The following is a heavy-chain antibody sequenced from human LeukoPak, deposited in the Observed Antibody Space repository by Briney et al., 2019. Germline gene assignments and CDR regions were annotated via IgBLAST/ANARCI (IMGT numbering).Heavy chain of an antibody. CDR1: GYTLTELS. D-gene: IGHD2-2*01. V-gene: IGHV1-24*01. J-gene: IGHJ4*02. Sequence: ASVKVSCKVSGYTLTELSMHWVRQAPGKGLEWMGGFDPEDGETIYAQKFQGRVTMTEDTSTDTAYMELSSLRSEDTAVYYCATGYCSSTGCYSTYYWGQGTLVTVSS. CDR2: FDPEDGET. CDR3: ATGYCSSTGCYSTYY.